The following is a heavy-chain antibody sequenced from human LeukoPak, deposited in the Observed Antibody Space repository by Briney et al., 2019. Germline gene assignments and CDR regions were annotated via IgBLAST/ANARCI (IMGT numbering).Heavy chain of an antibody. J-gene: IGHJ4*02. V-gene: IGHV4-59*01. D-gene: IGHD6-13*01. Sequence: SETLSLTCTVSGGSISSYYWSWIRQPPGKGQEWIGYIYYSGSTNYNPSLKSRVTISVDTSKNQFSLKLSSVTAADTAVYYCARMAAAGTDYWGQGTLVTVSS. CDR1: GGSISSYY. CDR3: ARMAAAGTDY. CDR2: IYYSGST.